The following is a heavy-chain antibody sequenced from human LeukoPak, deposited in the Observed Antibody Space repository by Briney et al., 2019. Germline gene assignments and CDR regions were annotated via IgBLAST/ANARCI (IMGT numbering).Heavy chain of an antibody. D-gene: IGHD1-26*01. CDR3: ARVGGTNFYYYGMDV. Sequence: SETLSLTRTVSGGSISSSNYYWGWIRQPPGKGLEWIGSIYYSGSAYYNPSLKSRVTISVDTSKNQFSLKVSSVTAADTAVYYCARVGGTNFYYYGMDVWGQGTTVTVSS. CDR1: GGSISSSNYY. J-gene: IGHJ6*02. V-gene: IGHV4-39*07. CDR2: IYYSGSA.